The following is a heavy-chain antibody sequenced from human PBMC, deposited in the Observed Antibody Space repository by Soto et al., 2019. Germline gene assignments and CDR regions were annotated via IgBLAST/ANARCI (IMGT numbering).Heavy chain of an antibody. D-gene: IGHD5-12*01. Sequence: HPGGSLRLSCAAFGFTVSDNYMSWVRQAPGKRLEWVSVIYSSGSTYYPDSVKGRFTISRDNSNNILYLQMNSLRVEDTAVYYCARSPTRPHPADRFDPWGTGTMVTVSS. J-gene: IGHJ5*02. CDR1: GFTVSDNY. V-gene: IGHV3-66*01. CDR2: IYSSGST. CDR3: ARSPTRPHPADRFDP.